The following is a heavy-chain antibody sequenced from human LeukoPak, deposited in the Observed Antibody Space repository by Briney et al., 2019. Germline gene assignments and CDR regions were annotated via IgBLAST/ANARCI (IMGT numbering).Heavy chain of an antibody. J-gene: IGHJ5*02. V-gene: IGHV1-2*02. D-gene: IGHD3-3*01. CDR2: INPNSGGT. CDR3: ARGAGPKLEWSFVGFDP. CDR1: GYTFTGYY. Sequence: GASVKVSCKASGYTFTGYYMHWVRQAPGQGLEWMGWINPNSGGTNYAQKFQGRVTMTRDTSISTAYMELSRLRSDDTAVYYCARGAGPKLEWSFVGFDPWGQGTLVTVSS.